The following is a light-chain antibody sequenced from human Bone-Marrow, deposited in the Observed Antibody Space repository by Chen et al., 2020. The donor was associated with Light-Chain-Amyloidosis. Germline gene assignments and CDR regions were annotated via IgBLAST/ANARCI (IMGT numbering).Light chain of an antibody. CDR2: SNN. V-gene: IGLV1-44*01. Sequence: QSVLTQSPSASGTPGQRVTISCSGSSSNIGSNTVNWYQQLPGTAPKLLIYSNNQRPSGVPDRFSGSKPGTSASLAISGLQSEDEADYYCAAWDDSLNGKVFGTGTKVTVL. CDR3: AAWDDSLNGKV. CDR1: SSNIGSNT. J-gene: IGLJ1*01.